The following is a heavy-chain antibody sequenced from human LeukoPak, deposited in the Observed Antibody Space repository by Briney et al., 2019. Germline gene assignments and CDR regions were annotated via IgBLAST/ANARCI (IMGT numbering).Heavy chain of an antibody. D-gene: IGHD1-26*01. J-gene: IGHJ4*02. Sequence: SQTLSLTCTVSGGSISSGSYYWSWIRQPAGKGLEWIGSIYYSGSTYYNPSLKSRVTISVDTSKNQFSLKLSSVTAADTAVYYCARDWDPRVGFDYWGQGTLVTVSS. CDR3: ARDWDPRVGFDY. CDR1: GGSISSGSYY. V-gene: IGHV4-39*07. CDR2: IYYSGST.